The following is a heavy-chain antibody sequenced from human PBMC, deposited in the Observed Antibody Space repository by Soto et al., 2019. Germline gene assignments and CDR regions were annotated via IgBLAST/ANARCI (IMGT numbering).Heavy chain of an antibody. Sequence: GWLRRTCAAPGFTFSDYYMSWIRQAPGKGLEWVSYISSSGSTIYYADSVKGRFTISRDNAKNSLYLQMNSLRAEDTAVYHCARDRVVVTAIFDYWGQGTLVTVSS. CDR2: ISSSGSTI. D-gene: IGHD2-21*02. V-gene: IGHV3-11*01. J-gene: IGHJ4*02. CDR3: ARDRVVVTAIFDY. CDR1: GFTFSDYY.